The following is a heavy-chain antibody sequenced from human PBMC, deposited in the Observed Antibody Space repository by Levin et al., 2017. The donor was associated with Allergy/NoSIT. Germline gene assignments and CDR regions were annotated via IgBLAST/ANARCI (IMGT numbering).Heavy chain of an antibody. Sequence: PGGSLRLSCAASGFTFEDYAMHWVRQAPGKALEWVSRVSWDGGSAYYADSVRGRFTISRDNSKNSLYLQMNTLRPDDTALYYCAKDKLSHTAMAIAYWGQGTLVTVSS. CDR1: GFTFEDYA. CDR3: AKDKLSHTAMAIAY. V-gene: IGHV3-43D*03. D-gene: IGHD5-18*01. CDR2: VSWDGGSA. J-gene: IGHJ4*02.